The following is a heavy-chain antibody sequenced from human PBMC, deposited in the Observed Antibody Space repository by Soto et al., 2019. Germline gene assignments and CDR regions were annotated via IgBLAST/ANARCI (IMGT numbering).Heavy chain of an antibody. V-gene: IGHV3-74*01. D-gene: IGHD6-19*01. CDR1: GVTFSLYW. CDR3: GRGGSDSPRGMDV. CDR2: INPGGSRT. J-gene: IGHJ6*02. Sequence: EVQLAESGGGLVQPGGSLRLSCAASGVTFSLYWMHWVRQAPGKGLVWVSRINPGGSRTDYADSVKGRFTISRDNAKNTLYLQMNSLRSEDTAVYYCGRGGSDSPRGMDVWGQRTTVTVSS.